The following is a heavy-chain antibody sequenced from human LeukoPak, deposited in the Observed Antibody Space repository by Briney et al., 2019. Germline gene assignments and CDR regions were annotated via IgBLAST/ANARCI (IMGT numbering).Heavy chain of an antibody. V-gene: IGHV3-11*01. D-gene: IGHD1-14*01. CDR2: ISSSGSTI. CDR1: GFTFSDYY. J-gene: IGHJ3*02. CDR3: ARPIQNQYHLGAFDI. Sequence: PGGSLRLSCAASGFTFSDYYMSWIRQAPGKGLEWVSYISSSGSTIYYADSVKGRFTISRDNAKNSLYLQMNSLRAEDTAVYYCARPIQNQYHLGAFDIWGQGTMVTVSS.